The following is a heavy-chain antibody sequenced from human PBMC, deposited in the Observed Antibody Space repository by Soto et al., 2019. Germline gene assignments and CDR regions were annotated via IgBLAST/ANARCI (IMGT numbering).Heavy chain of an antibody. Sequence: QLLESGGGLVQPGGSLRLSCAASGFTFSIYSMNWVRQAPGKGLEWVSLISGSGGSTHYADSVEGRFTISRDNSKNTLYMEMDSLRAEDTAVYYCAKVVKYDVLTVYYKGPDYYGMDVWGQGTTVTVSS. CDR2: ISGSGGST. D-gene: IGHD3-9*01. J-gene: IGHJ6*02. V-gene: IGHV3-23*01. CDR3: AKVVKYDVLTVYYKGPDYYGMDV. CDR1: GFTFSIYS.